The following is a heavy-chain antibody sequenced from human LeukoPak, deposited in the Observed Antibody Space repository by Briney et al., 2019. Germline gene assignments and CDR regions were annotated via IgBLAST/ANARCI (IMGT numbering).Heavy chain of an antibody. CDR1: GVSIRTYY. CDR2: IYRGST. V-gene: IGHV4-59*01. J-gene: IGHJ4*02. CDR3: AGGGDFEIDY. D-gene: IGHD3-16*01. Sequence: PSETLSLTCSVSGVSIRTYYWYWIRQPPGKGPEWLGYIYRGSTNFYPSFESRVTMSVDTSKNQFSLKLTSVTAADTAVYYCAGGGDFEIDYWGQGILVTVSS.